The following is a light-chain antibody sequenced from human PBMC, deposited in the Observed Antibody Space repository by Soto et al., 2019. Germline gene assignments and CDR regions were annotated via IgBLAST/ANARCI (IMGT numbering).Light chain of an antibody. Sequence: DIVMTQSPDSLAVSLGERATINCKSSQSVLYSSNNKNYLAWYQQKPGQPPKLLIYWASTRESGVPDRFSGSGSVTDFTLTISSLQAEDVAVYDCQQYYSTPPTTFGQGTKVEIK. CDR2: WAS. V-gene: IGKV4-1*01. CDR1: QSVLYSSNNKNY. CDR3: QQYYSTPPTT. J-gene: IGKJ1*01.